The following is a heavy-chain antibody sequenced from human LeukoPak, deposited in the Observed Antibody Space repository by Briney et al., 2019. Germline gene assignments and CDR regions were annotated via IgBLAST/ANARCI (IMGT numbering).Heavy chain of an antibody. CDR3: VSFYETY. CDR1: GNYW. CDR2: INSDGSWT. Sequence: QTGESLRLSCAASGNYWMHWVRQAPGKGLVWVSHINSDGSWTSYADSVKGRFTISKDNAKNTVYLQMNSLRAEDTAVYYCVSFYETYWGRGTLVTVSS. V-gene: IGHV3-74*01. D-gene: IGHD2/OR15-2a*01. J-gene: IGHJ4*02.